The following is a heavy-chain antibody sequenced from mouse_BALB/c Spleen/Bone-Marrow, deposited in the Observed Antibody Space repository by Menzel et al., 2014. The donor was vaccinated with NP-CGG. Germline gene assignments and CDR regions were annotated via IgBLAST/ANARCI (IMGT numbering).Heavy chain of an antibody. V-gene: IGHV1-7*01. CDR2: INPSTGYT. J-gene: IGHJ4*01. CDR1: GYTFTSYW. Sequence: VKLMESGAELAKPGASVKMSCKASGYTFTSYWMHWVKQRPGQGLEWIGYINPSTGYTEYNQKFTDKATLTADKSSSTAYMQLSSLTPEDSAVYYWARQITTVDYAMDYWGQGTSVTVSS. D-gene: IGHD1-1*01. CDR3: ARQITTVDYAMDY.